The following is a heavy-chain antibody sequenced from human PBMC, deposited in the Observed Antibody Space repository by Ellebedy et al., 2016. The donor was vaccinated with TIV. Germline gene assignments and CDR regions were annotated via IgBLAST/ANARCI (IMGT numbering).Heavy chain of an antibody. CDR1: GFTFDNYA. CDR3: AKDNDDYIWGSYIDY. D-gene: IGHD3-16*01. CDR2: ISWNSGSI. Sequence: SLKISCAASGFTFDNYAMHWVRPAPGKGLEWVSGISWNSGSIGYADSVKGRFTIPRDNAKNSLYLQMNSLRAEDTALYYCAKDNDDYIWGSYIDYWGQGTLVTVSS. J-gene: IGHJ4*02. V-gene: IGHV3-9*01.